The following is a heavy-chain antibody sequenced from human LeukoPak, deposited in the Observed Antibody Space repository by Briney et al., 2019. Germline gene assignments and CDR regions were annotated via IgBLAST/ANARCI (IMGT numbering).Heavy chain of an antibody. CDR2: IYHSGST. V-gene: IGHV4-59*01. CDR3: VRDGYSVYDGL. CDR1: GGSIGTYY. J-gene: IGHJ4*02. D-gene: IGHD5/OR15-5a*01. Sequence: PSETLSLTCTVSGGSIGTYYWSWIRQSPGKGLEWIGYIYHSGSTEYNPSLKSRVTISVDTSKNQFSLKLSSVTAADTAVYYCVRDGYSVYDGLWGQGTLVTVSS.